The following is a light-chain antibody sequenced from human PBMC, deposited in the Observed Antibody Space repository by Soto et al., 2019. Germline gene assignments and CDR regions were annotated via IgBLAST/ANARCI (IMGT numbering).Light chain of an antibody. CDR1: QGVSDW. CDR3: QQANSYPWT. V-gene: IGKV1-12*01. Sequence: DIQMTQSPSSVSASVGDSVTITCRASQGVSDWVAWYQQKPGEAPKLLIYGSSSLLSGVPSRFSGTRSGTDFTLTISSLQPEDVATYYCQQANSYPWTFGQGPKVEIE. J-gene: IGKJ1*01. CDR2: GSS.